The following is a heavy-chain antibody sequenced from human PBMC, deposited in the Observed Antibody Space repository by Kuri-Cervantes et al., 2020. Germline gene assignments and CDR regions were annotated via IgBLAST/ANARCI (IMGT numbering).Heavy chain of an antibody. V-gene: IGHV3-74*01. CDR2: INSDGSST. J-gene: IGHJ6*02. D-gene: IGHD5-18*01. Sequence: LSLTCAASGFTFSSYWMHWVRQAPGKGLVWVSRINSDGSSTSYADSVKGRFTISRDNAKNTLYLQMNSLRAEDTAVYYCAKEDTARGWLQQYYYYGMDVWGQGTTVTVSS. CDR3: AKEDTARGWLQQYYYYGMDV. CDR1: GFTFSSYW.